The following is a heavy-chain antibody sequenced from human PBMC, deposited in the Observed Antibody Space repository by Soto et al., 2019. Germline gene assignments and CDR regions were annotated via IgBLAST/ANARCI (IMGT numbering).Heavy chain of an antibody. D-gene: IGHD6-19*01. V-gene: IGHV3-30*04. CDR1: GFTFSNYA. CDR2: IAYDGSVK. Sequence: ESGGGVVQPGRSLRLSCAASGFTFSNYAMHWVRQAPGRGLEWVAIIAYDGSVKYYADSVKGRFTISRDSSKNTVNLQMNSLTTEDTAVYYCARSGSGSGWLGGQGTLVTVSS. CDR3: ARSGSGSGWL. J-gene: IGHJ4*02.